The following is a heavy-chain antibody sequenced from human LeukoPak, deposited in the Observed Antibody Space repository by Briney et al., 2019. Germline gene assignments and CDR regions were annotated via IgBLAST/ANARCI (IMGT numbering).Heavy chain of an antibody. CDR1: GFIVSDNY. CDR2: FYSGGST. V-gene: IGHV3-66*02. Sequence: GGSLTLSCAALGFIVSDNYMSWVRQAPGKGLECVSTFYSGGSTYYADSVKGRFTISRDNSKNTVYLQMNSLRPEDTAVYYCVRARGESRKYYYYGMDVWGQGTTVTASS. D-gene: IGHD2-21*01. J-gene: IGHJ6*02. CDR3: VRARGESRKYYYYGMDV.